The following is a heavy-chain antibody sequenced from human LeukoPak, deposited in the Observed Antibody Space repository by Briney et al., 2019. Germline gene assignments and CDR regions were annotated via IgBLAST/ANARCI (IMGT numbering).Heavy chain of an antibody. CDR1: GFTFSSYP. Sequence: GGSLRLSCAASGFTFSSYPLSWVRQAPGKGLKWVSDISGGGDSKYYADPVKGRFTISRDNAKNTLYLQMNSLRAEDTAVYYCARDLNAPIFGVVISFDYWGQGTLVTVSS. CDR2: ISGGGDSK. J-gene: IGHJ4*02. V-gene: IGHV3-23*01. CDR3: ARDLNAPIFGVVISFDY. D-gene: IGHD3-3*02.